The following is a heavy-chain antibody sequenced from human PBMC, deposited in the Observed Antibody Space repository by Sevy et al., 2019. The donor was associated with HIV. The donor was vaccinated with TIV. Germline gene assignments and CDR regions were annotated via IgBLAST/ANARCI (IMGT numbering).Heavy chain of an antibody. CDR2: IIPIFGTA. CDR3: ARDPPSDTAMVIPLDY. J-gene: IGHJ4*02. CDR1: GGTFSSYA. D-gene: IGHD5-18*01. V-gene: IGHV1-69*13. Sequence: ASVNDSCKASGGTFSSYAISWVRQAPGQGLEWMGGIIPIFGTANYAQKFQGRVTITADESTSTAYMELSSLRSEDTAVYYCARDPPSDTAMVIPLDYWGQGTLVTVSS.